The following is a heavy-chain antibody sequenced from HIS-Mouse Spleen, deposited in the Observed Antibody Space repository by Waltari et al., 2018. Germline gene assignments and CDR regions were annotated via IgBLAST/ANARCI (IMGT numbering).Heavy chain of an antibody. CDR3: AREIPYSSSWYDWYFDL. CDR2: IYYSGRT. Sequence: QLQLPESGPGLVKPSETLSLTCTVSGASISSSSYYWGWIRQPPAKGLEWIVSIYYSGRTCYNPALKTRGTISVDTSKNQFSLKLSSVTAADMAVYSCAREIPYSSSWYDWYFDLWGRGTLVPVSS. D-gene: IGHD6-13*01. V-gene: IGHV4-39*07. J-gene: IGHJ2*01. CDR1: GASISSSSYY.